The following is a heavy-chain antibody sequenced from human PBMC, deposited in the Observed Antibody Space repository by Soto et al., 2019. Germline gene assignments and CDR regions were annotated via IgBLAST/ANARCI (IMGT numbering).Heavy chain of an antibody. J-gene: IGHJ3*02. CDR3: ARSYDSSGYRTDAFDI. Sequence: PSETLSLTCTVSGGSISSSSYYWGWIRQPPGKGLEWIGSIYYSGSTYYNPSLKSRVTISVDTSKNQFSLKLSSVTAADTAVYYCARSYDSSGYRTDAFDIWGQGTMVTVSS. V-gene: IGHV4-39*07. CDR2: IYYSGST. CDR1: GGSISSSSYY. D-gene: IGHD3-22*01.